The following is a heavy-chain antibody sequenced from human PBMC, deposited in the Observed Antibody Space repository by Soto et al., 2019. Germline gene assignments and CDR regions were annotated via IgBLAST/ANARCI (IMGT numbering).Heavy chain of an antibody. CDR1: GGTFSPYT. J-gene: IGHJ4*02. CDR3: ARDWESTVSTWSFGAF. Sequence: QVQLVQSGAEVKKPGSSVKVSCKASGGTFSPYTINWVRQAPGQGLEWMGRNIPFLGVTNYAQKFQARVTITADKSTTTAYMELSGLRFEDTAVYYCARDWESTVSTWSFGAFWGRGTLVTVSS. CDR2: NIPFLGVT. D-gene: IGHD3-10*01. V-gene: IGHV1-69*08.